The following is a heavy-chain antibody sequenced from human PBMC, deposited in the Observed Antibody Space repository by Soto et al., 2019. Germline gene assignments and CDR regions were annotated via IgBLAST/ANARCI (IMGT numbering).Heavy chain of an antibody. CDR3: AGAWGSPARFDY. Sequence: TSETLSLTCTVSGGSISSYYWSWIRQPPGKGLEWIGYIYYSGSTNYSPSLKSRVTISVDTSKNQFSLKLSSVTAADTAVYYCAGAWGSPARFDYWGQGTLVTVSS. CDR2: IYYSGST. V-gene: IGHV4-59*01. J-gene: IGHJ4*02. D-gene: IGHD3-16*01. CDR1: GGSISSYY.